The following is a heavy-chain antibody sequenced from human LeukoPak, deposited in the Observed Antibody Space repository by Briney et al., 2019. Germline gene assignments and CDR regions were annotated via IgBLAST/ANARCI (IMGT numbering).Heavy chain of an antibody. CDR1: GFTFNTFS. Sequence: GGSLRLSCSASGFTFNTFSMNWVRQAPGQGLEWVSYISSGSSVIYYADSVKGRFTISRDNAKNSLFLQMSSLRAEDTAVYYCARVRSGTYYYFDSWGQGTLVAVSS. V-gene: IGHV3-48*01. CDR2: ISSGSSVI. D-gene: IGHD1-1*01. CDR3: ARVRSGTYYYFDS. J-gene: IGHJ4*02.